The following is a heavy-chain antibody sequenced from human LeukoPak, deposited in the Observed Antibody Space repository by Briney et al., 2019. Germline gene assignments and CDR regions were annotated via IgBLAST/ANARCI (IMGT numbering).Heavy chain of an antibody. CDR3: ARDLDGSGSYPYNWFDP. CDR2: INHSGST. D-gene: IGHD3-10*01. Sequence: SETLSLTCAVYGGSFSGYYWSWIRQPPGKGLEWIGEINHSGSTNYNPSLKSRVTVSVDTSKNQFSLKLSSVTAADTAVYYCARDLDGSGSYPYNWFDPWGQGTLVTVSS. CDR1: GGSFSGYY. J-gene: IGHJ5*02. V-gene: IGHV4-34*01.